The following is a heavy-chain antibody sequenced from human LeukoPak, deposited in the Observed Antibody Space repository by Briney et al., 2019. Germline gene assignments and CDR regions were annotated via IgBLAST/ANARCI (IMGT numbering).Heavy chain of an antibody. CDR2: NRGLGGGA. CDR1: GFTFSSYA. Sequence: GGSLRLSCAASGFTFSSYAMTWVRQAPGKGLEWVSTNRGLGGGAFYADSVKGRFTISRDNSQNTLYLQMNSLRAEDTAIYYCAILGGDWGQGTLVTVSS. CDR3: AILGGD. V-gene: IGHV3-23*01. D-gene: IGHD3-16*01. J-gene: IGHJ4*02.